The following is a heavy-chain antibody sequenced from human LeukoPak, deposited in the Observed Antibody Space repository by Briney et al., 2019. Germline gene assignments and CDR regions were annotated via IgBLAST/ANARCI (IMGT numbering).Heavy chain of an antibody. V-gene: IGHV3-30*18. D-gene: IGHD3-10*01. CDR3: AKPHLAEGGSGVDV. J-gene: IGHJ6*02. Sequence: GGSLRLSCAASGFLFSSYGMHWVRQAPGKGLEWVAVISYDGSNKYYADSVKGRFTISRDNSKNTLYLQMNSLRAEDTAVYYCAKPHLAEGGSGVDVWGQGTTVTVSS. CDR1: GFLFSSYG. CDR2: ISYDGSNK.